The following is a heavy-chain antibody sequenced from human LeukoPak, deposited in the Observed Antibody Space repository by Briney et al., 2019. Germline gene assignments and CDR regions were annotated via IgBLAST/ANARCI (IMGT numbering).Heavy chain of an antibody. Sequence: GGSLRLSCEASGITISNAWMSWVRQAPGKGLEWVGRIKRKTDGGTTDHAAPVKGRFTISRDDSKNTLYLQMNSLIIEDTAVYYCTTPPDWGQGTLVTVSS. CDR3: TTPPD. J-gene: IGHJ4*02. CDR2: IKRKTDGGTT. CDR1: GITISNAW. V-gene: IGHV3-15*01.